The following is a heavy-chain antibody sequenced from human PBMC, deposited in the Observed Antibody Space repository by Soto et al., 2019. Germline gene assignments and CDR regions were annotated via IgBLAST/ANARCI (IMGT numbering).Heavy chain of an antibody. V-gene: IGHV4-30-2*01. CDR3: VRVPDY. Sequence: YRTSAGTGSAYSTGGYSWSWIRQPPGKGLDWIGYIYHSGSTYYNPSLKSRVTISVDRSKSQFSLKLSSVTAADTAVYYCVRVPDYWGQGTLVTVSS. CDR2: IYHSGST. CDR1: GSAYSTGGYS. J-gene: IGHJ4*02.